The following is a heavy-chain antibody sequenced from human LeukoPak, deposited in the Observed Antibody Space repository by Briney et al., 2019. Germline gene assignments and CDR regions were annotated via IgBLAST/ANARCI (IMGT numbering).Heavy chain of an antibody. D-gene: IGHD2-15*01. V-gene: IGHV4-61*08. CDR2: IYYSGST. CDR3: ARHGCSGGSCSILFDY. Sequence: SETLSLTCAVSGGSISSGGYSWSWIRQPPGKGLEWIGYIYYSGSTNYNPSLKSRVTISVDTSKNQFSLKLSSVTAADTAVYYCARHGCSGGSCSILFDYWGQGTLVTVSS. J-gene: IGHJ4*02. CDR1: GGSISSGGYS.